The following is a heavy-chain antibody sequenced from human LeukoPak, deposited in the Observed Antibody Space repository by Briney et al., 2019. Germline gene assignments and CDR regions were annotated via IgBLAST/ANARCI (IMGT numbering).Heavy chain of an antibody. V-gene: IGHV3-9*01. J-gene: IGHJ4*02. CDR3: AKDGNYDFWSGYYFDY. CDR1: GFTFSSFG. Sequence: SGGSLRLSCAASGFTFSSFGMHWVRQAPGKGLEWVSGISWNSGSIGYADSVKGRFTISRDNAKNSLYLQMNSLRAEDTALYYCAKDGNYDFWSGYYFDYWGQGTLVTVSS. D-gene: IGHD3-3*01. CDR2: ISWNSGSI.